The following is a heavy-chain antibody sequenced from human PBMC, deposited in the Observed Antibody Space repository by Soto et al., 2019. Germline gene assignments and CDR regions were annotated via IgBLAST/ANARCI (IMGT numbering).Heavy chain of an antibody. CDR3: ARDKITGLFDY. CDR1: GGSFGGYY. D-gene: IGHD2-8*02. CDR2: INHSGST. J-gene: IGHJ4*02. V-gene: IGHV4-34*01. Sequence: QVQLQQWGAGLLKPSETLSLTCAVYGGSFGGYYWTWIHQPPGTGLEWIGEINHSGSTNYNPSLKSRVTISVDTSKNQFSLKLTSVTAADTAVYYCARDKITGLFDYWGQGTLVTVSS.